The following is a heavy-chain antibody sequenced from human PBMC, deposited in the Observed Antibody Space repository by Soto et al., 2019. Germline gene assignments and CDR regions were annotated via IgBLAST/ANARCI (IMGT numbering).Heavy chain of an antibody. Sequence: EVQLVESGGGLVKPGESLRLSGAASGFTFTNAWMNWVRQAPGQGPEWVGRVKTKADGGTTYYAAPAKGRFTISRDDSLYTVYLQMNSLKIEDTAVYYCTSRIKTTNDYWGQGTLVTFSA. J-gene: IGHJ4*02. D-gene: IGHD1-1*01. CDR3: TSRIKTTNDY. CDR1: GFTFTNAW. V-gene: IGHV3-15*06. CDR2: VKTKADGGTT.